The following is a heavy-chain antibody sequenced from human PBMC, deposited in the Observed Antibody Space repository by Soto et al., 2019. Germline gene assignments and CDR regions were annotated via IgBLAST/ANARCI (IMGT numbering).Heavy chain of an antibody. J-gene: IGHJ4*02. CDR2: ISGSGGST. CDR1: GFTFSSYA. Sequence: PGGSLRLSCAASGFTFSSYAMSWVRQAPGKGLEWVSAISGSGGSTYYADSVKGRFTISRDNSKNTLYLQMNSLRAEDTAVYYCAKVRESYDSSGYYYYFDYWGQGTLVTVSS. CDR3: AKVRESYDSSGYYYYFDY. D-gene: IGHD3-22*01. V-gene: IGHV3-23*01.